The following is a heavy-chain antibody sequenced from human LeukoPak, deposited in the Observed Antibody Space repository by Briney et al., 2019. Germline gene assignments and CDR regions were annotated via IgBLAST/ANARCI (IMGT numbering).Heavy chain of an antibody. CDR2: ISGSSSST. CDR1: GFTFSSYA. V-gene: IGHV3-23*01. J-gene: IGHJ4*02. CDR3: AKDLSGDYFDY. Sequence: PGGSLRLSCAASGFTFSSYAMSWVRQAPGRGLEWVSSISGSSSSTFYADSVKGRFTISRDNSKNTLYLQMNSLRAEDTAVYYCAKDLSGDYFDYWGQGTLVTVSS. D-gene: IGHD4-17*01.